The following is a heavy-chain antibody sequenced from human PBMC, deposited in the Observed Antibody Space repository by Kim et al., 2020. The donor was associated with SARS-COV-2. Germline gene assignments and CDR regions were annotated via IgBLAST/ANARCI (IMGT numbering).Heavy chain of an antibody. CDR2: INHSGST. Sequence: SETLSLTCAVYGGSFSGYYWSWIRQPPGKGLEWIGEINHSGSTNYNPSLKSRVTISVDTSKNQFSLKLSSVTAADTAVYYCARQNYMDVWGKGTTVTVSS. J-gene: IGHJ6*03. CDR1: GGSFSGYY. V-gene: IGHV4-34*01. CDR3: ARQNYMDV.